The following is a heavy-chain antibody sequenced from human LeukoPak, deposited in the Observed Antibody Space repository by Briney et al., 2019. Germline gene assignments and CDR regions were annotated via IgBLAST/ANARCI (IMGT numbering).Heavy chain of an antibody. D-gene: IGHD3-3*01. J-gene: IGHJ4*02. V-gene: IGHV3-23*01. CDR3: AKLEIYDFWSGYSPYFDY. Sequence: GGSLRLSCPASGFTFNTYGMHWVSQAPGKGLEWVSAISGSGGSTYYADSVRGRFTISRDNSKNTLFLQMNSLRAEDTAVYYCAKLEIYDFWSGYSPYFDYWGQGTLVTVSS. CDR1: GFTFNTYG. CDR2: ISGSGGST.